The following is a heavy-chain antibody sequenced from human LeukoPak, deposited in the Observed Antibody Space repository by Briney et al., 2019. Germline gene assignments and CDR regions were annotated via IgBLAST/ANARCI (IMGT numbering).Heavy chain of an antibody. Sequence: GTSVKVSCKASGFTFTSSAMQWVRQARGQRLEWIGWIVVGSGNTNYAQKFQERVTITRDMSTSTAYMELSSLRSEDTAVYYCAATPGDIVVVPAARGYGMDVWGQGTTVTVSS. V-gene: IGHV1-58*02. CDR2: IVVGSGNT. CDR3: AATPGDIVVVPAARGYGMDV. CDR1: GFTFTSSA. D-gene: IGHD2-2*01. J-gene: IGHJ6*02.